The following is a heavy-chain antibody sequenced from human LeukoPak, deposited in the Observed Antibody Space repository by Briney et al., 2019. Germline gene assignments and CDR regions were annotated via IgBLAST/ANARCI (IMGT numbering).Heavy chain of an antibody. D-gene: IGHD1-26*01. CDR2: MRPNSGKT. J-gene: IGHJ4*02. V-gene: IGHV1-8*01. Sequence: ASVKVSCKTSGYPFINYDINWVRQASGQGLEWMGWMRPNSGKTGYAQKFQGRITMTRNISISTAYMELSSLRFDDTAVYFCAREREGQAGSYFPSWGQGALVTVSS. CDR3: AREREGQAGSYFPS. CDR1: GYPFINYD.